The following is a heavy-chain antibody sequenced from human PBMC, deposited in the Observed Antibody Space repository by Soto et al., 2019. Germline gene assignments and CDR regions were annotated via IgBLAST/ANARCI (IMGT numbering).Heavy chain of an antibody. CDR2: INAGNGNT. V-gene: IGHV1-3*01. CDR1: GYTFTSYA. D-gene: IGHD5-12*01. Sequence: VASVKVSCKASGYTFTSYAMHWVRQAPGQRLEWMGWINAGNGNTKYSQKFQGRVTITRDTSASTAYMELSSLGSEDTAVYYCARDSDNSGYDYYYYGMDVWGQGTTVTVSS. J-gene: IGHJ6*02. CDR3: ARDSDNSGYDYYYYGMDV.